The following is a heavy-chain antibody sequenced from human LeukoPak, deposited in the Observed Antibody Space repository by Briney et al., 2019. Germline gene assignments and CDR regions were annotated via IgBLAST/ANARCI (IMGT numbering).Heavy chain of an antibody. Sequence: ASVKVSCKASGGTFSSYAISWVRQAPGQGLEWMGRIIPIFGIANYAQEFQGRVTITADKSTSTAYMELSSLRSEDTAVYYCARYPSPSSPFDPWGQGTLVTVSS. CDR2: IIPIFGIA. D-gene: IGHD6-13*01. CDR1: GGTFSSYA. J-gene: IGHJ5*02. V-gene: IGHV1-69*04. CDR3: ARYPSPSSPFDP.